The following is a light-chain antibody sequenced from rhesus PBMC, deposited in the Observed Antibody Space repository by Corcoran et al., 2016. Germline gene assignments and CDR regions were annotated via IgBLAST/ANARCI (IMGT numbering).Light chain of an antibody. Sequence: DIVMTQTPPSLPVTPGEPASISCRASQSIQHTDGRTYLYWYLQKAGQPPRLLLYRVSNRFSGVPDRFSGTGSGTAFTLKIRRVKAGDVGVYYCMQALPTPYSFGQGTKVEIK. CDR3: MQALPTPYS. J-gene: IGKJ2*01. CDR2: RVS. CDR1: QSIQHTDGRTY. V-gene: IGKV2-73*01.